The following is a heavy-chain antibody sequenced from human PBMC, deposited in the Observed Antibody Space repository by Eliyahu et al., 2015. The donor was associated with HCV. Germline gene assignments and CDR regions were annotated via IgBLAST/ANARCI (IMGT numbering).Heavy chain of an antibody. D-gene: IGHD3-10*01. Sequence: EVQLVESGGGLVRPGGSLXLXCATSGXTFSNFEXDWVRQAPGKGLEWIAYITYSGTTIYADSVKGRFTISRDNARNSIYLQMNSLRAEDTAVYYCARLAGLWFRDWGQGTLVTVSS. CDR3: ARLAGLWFRD. CDR2: ITYSGTTI. J-gene: IGHJ4*02. CDR1: GXTFSNFE. V-gene: IGHV3-48*03.